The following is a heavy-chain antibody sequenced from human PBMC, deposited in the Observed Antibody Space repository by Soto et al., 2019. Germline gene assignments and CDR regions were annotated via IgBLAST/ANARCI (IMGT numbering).Heavy chain of an antibody. D-gene: IGHD3-10*01. J-gene: IGHJ4*02. Sequence: GGSLRLSCAASGFTFSIYSMNWVRQAPGKGLEWVSSISSSSSYIYYADSVKGRFTISRDNAKNSLYLQMNSLRAEDTAVYYCASSSVGVNFDYWGQGTLVTVSS. CDR1: GFTFSIYS. CDR2: ISSSSSYI. CDR3: ASSSVGVNFDY. V-gene: IGHV3-21*01.